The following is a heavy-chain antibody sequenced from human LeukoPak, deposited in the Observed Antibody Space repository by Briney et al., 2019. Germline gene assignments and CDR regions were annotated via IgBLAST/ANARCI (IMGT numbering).Heavy chain of an antibody. V-gene: IGHV4-59*01. CDR3: ARTSFVLRFLGVCAFDI. CDR2: IYYSGST. CDR1: GGSISSYY. J-gene: IGHJ3*02. Sequence: ASETLSLTCTVSGGSISSYYWSWIRQPPGKGLEWIGYIYYSGSTNYNPSLKSRVTISVDTSENQFSLKLSSVTAADTAVYYCARTSFVLRFLGVCAFDIWGQGTMVTVSS. D-gene: IGHD3-3*01.